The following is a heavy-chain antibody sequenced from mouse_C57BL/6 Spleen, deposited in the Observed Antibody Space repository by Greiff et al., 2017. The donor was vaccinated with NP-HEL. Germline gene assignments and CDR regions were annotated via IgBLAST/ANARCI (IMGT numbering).Heavy chain of an antibody. CDR1: GYTFTSYW. J-gene: IGHJ4*01. CDR2: INPSNGGT. V-gene: IGHV1-53*01. CDR3: ARGGEYSNYEAYAMDY. Sequence: QVQLQQPGTELVKPGASVKLSCKASGYTFTSYWMHWVKQRPGQGLEWIGNINPSNGGTNYNEKFKSKATLTVDKSSSAAYMQLSSLTSEDSAVYYCARGGEYSNYEAYAMDYWGQGTSVTVSS. D-gene: IGHD2-5*01.